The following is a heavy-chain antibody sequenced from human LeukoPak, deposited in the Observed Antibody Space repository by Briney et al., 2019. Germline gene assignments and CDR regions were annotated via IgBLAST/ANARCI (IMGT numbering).Heavy chain of an antibody. D-gene: IGHD2-2*01. J-gene: IGHJ4*02. Sequence: GGSLRLSCAASGFTFSSYGMHWVRQAPGKGLEWVAFIRYDGSNKYYADSVKGRFTISRDNFKNTLYLQMNSLRAEDTAVYYCAKVGYCSSTSCQLRDYWGQGTLVTVSS. CDR1: GFTFSSYG. CDR3: AKVGYCSSTSCQLRDY. V-gene: IGHV3-30*02. CDR2: IRYDGSNK.